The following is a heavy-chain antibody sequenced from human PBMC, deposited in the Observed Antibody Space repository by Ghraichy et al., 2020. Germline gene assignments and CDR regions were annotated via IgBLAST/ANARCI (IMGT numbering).Heavy chain of an antibody. Sequence: SETLSLTCTVSGGSISSYYWSWIRQPPGKGLEWIGYIYYSGSTNYNPSLKSRVTISVDTSKNQFSLKLSSVTAADTAVYYCARYYDILTGHNWFDPWGQGTLVTVSS. CDR3: ARYYDILTGHNWFDP. D-gene: IGHD3-9*01. V-gene: IGHV4-59*08. CDR2: IYYSGST. J-gene: IGHJ5*02. CDR1: GGSISSYY.